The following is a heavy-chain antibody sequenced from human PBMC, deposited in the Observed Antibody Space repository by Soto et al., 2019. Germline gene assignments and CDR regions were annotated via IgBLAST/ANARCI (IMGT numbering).Heavy chain of an antibody. CDR3: ARVGGDLAVPRVWPY. CDR1: GYTFTIYG. V-gene: IGHV1-18*01. Sequence: ASVKVCCKASGYTFTIYGISWVRQAPGQGLEWMAWINTYNGNTKYAEKFLGRVTVTTDTSTATAYMEVRSLTSHDTAVFYCARVGGDLAVPRVWPYGGQGAPVTVYS. J-gene: IGHJ4*02. CDR2: INTYNGNT. D-gene: IGHD2-2*01.